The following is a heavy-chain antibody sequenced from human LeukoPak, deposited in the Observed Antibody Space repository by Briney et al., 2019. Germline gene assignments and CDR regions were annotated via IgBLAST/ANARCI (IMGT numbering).Heavy chain of an antibody. CDR3: ARHDYYDSSGHAYFDY. Sequence: SGTLSLTCAVYGGSFSGYYWSWIRQPPGEGLEWIGEINHSGSTNYNPSLKSRVTISVDTSKNQFSLKLSSVTAADTAVYYCARHDYYDSSGHAYFDYWGQGTLVTVSS. J-gene: IGHJ4*02. D-gene: IGHD3-22*01. CDR2: INHSGST. V-gene: IGHV4-34*01. CDR1: GGSFSGYY.